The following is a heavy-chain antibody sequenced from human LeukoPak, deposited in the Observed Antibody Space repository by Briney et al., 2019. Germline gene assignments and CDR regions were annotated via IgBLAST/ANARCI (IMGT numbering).Heavy chain of an antibody. CDR3: ARDSVEMITFGGVIAY. CDR1: GYTFTSYG. V-gene: IGHV1-18*01. Sequence: ASVKVSCKASGYTFTSYGISWVRQAPGQGLEWMGWISAYNGNTNYAQKLQGRATMTTDTSTSTAYMELRSLRSDDTAVYYCARDSVEMITFGGVIAYWGQGTLVTVSS. CDR2: ISAYNGNT. D-gene: IGHD3-16*02. J-gene: IGHJ4*02.